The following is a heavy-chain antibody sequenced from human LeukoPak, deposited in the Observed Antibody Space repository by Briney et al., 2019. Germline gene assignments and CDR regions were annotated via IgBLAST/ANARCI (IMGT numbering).Heavy chain of an antibody. Sequence: ASVKVSCKASGGTFSSYAISWVRQAPGQGLEWMGWISAYNGNTNYAQKLQGRVTMTTDTSTSTAYMELRSLRSDDTAVYYCARDPPTYYYGSGSYGSFDYWGQGTLVTVSS. CDR1: GGTFSSYA. CDR2: ISAYNGNT. D-gene: IGHD3-10*01. CDR3: ARDPPTYYYGSGSYGSFDY. J-gene: IGHJ4*02. V-gene: IGHV1-18*01.